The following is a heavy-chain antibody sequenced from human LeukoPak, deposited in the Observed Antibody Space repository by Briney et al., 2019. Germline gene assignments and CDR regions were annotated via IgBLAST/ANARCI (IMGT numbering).Heavy chain of an antibody. CDR3: ARDGGGILTAFENRWFDP. CDR1: GYTFTSYY. V-gene: IGHV1-46*01. J-gene: IGHJ5*02. Sequence: ASVKVSCKASGYTFTSYYMHWVRQAPGQGLEWMGIINPSGGSTSYAQKFQGRVTMTRDTSTSTVYMELSSLRSEDTAVYYCARDGGGILTAFENRWFDPWGQGTLVTVSS. D-gene: IGHD3-9*01. CDR2: INPSGGST.